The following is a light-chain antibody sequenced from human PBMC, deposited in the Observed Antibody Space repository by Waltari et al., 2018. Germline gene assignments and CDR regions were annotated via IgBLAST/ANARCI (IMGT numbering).Light chain of an antibody. CDR2: AAS. Sequence: AIRMTQSPSSLSASTGDRVTITCRASQGISSYLAWYQQKPGKAPKLLIYAASTLQSGVPSRVSGSGSGTDFTLTSSCLQSEDFATYYCQQYYSYPPTFGQGTKVEIK. CDR1: QGISSY. J-gene: IGKJ1*01. CDR3: QQYYSYPPT. V-gene: IGKV1-8*01.